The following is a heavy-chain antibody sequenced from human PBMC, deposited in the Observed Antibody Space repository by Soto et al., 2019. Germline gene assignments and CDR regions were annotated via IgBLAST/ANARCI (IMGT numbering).Heavy chain of an antibody. D-gene: IGHD4-17*01. CDR3: ARGIIYGDYVFDY. Sequence: ASVKVSCKASCYTFTSYGISWVRPAPGQGLEWKGWISAYNGNTNYAQKLQGRVTMTTDTSTSTAYMELRSLRSDDMAVYYCARGIIYGDYVFDYWGQGTLVTVSS. J-gene: IGHJ4*02. V-gene: IGHV1-18*03. CDR1: CYTFTSYG. CDR2: ISAYNGNT.